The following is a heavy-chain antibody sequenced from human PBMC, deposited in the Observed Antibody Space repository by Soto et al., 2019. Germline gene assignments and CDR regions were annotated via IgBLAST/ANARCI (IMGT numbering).Heavy chain of an antibody. CDR1: GGSVSPYY. V-gene: IGHV4-59*08. J-gene: IGHJ3*01. Sequence: SETLSLTCSVSGGSVSPYYWSWIRQPPGKGLEWIAFVFNTDDIKYNSSLKSRATIFKDISSNHISLRLTTVTATDTAVYYCARHMWQKDYEERDAYDVWGQGILVTVSS. D-gene: IGHD3-22*01. CDR2: VFNTDDI. CDR3: ARHMWQKDYEERDAYDV.